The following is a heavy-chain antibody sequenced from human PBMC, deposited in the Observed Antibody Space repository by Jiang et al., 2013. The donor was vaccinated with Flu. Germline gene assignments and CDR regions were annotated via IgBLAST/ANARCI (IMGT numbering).Heavy chain of an antibody. D-gene: IGHD2-2*01. J-gene: IGHJ6*04. CDR3: AKERDIVVVPAPGMDV. Sequence: ISRDNSKNTLYLQMNSLRAEDTAVYYCAKERDIVVVPAPGMDVWGKGTTVTVSS. V-gene: IGHV3-23*01.